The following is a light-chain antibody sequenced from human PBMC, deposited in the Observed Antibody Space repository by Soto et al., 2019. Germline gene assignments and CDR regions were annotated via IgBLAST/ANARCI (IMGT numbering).Light chain of an antibody. Sequence: EIVMTQSPATLSVSPGQRATLSCRASQSVSSNLDWYQQKPGQAPRLLIYGASTRATGIPARFSGSGSGTEFTLTISSLQSEDFAVYYCQQYNNWPLTFGQGTKVDIK. CDR2: GAS. J-gene: IGKJ1*01. CDR3: QQYNNWPLT. V-gene: IGKV3-15*01. CDR1: QSVSSN.